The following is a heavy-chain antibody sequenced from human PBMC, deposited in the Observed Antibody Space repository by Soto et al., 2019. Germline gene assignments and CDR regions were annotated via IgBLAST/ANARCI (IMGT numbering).Heavy chain of an antibody. CDR3: ANTAVYYCARLGEYYQSLDP. D-gene: IGHD3-10*01. CDR1: GYTFTSYG. J-gene: IGHJ5*02. V-gene: IGHV1-18*01. CDR2: ISAYNGNT. Sequence: ASVKVSCKASGYTFTSYGISWVRQAPGQGLEWMGWISAYNGNTSYAQKFQGRVTMTTDTSTSTAYMELRSQISLRLNSVTAANTAVYYCARLGEYYQSLDPWGPGTLVTVSS.